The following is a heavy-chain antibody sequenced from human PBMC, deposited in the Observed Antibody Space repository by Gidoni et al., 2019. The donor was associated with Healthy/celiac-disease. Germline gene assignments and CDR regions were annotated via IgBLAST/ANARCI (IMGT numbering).Heavy chain of an antibody. CDR1: GGSISSYY. CDR3: AIRGTTVTTSLGDY. D-gene: IGHD4-17*01. Sequence: QVQLQESGPGLVKPSETLSLTCTVSGGSISSYYWSWIRQPPGKGLEWIGYIYYSWSTNYNPSLKSRVTISVDTSKNQFSLKLSSVTAADTAVYYCAIRGTTVTTSLGDYWGQGTLVTVSS. J-gene: IGHJ4*02. V-gene: IGHV4-59*01. CDR2: IYYSWST.